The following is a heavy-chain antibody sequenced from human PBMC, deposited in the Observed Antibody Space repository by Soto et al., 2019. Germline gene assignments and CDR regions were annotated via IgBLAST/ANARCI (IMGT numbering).Heavy chain of an antibody. CDR2: IFYNGSP. Sequence: SETLSLTCTVSGDSISSGDYYWSWIRQSPGKGLEWIAYIFYNGSPYYNPSFKSRVTISVDTSKNQFSLKLNSVTAADTAVYYCARGRGYSYGIDYWGQGTPVTVSS. CDR1: GDSISSGDYY. V-gene: IGHV4-30-4*01. D-gene: IGHD5-18*01. CDR3: ARGRGYSYGIDY. J-gene: IGHJ4*02.